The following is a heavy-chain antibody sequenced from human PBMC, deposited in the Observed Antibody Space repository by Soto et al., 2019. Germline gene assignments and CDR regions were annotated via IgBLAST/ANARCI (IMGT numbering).Heavy chain of an antibody. D-gene: IGHD3-16*01. Sequence: EVQLVESGGGLVQPGGSLRLSCAASGFTFSNYYMDWVRQAPGKGLEWVGRSKNKADSYITEYAASVKGRFSISRDASKNTLYLQMNSLKTEDTAVYYGTVGCLGNDFGAAWGQGILVTVSS. CDR3: TVGCLGNDFGAA. CDR2: SKNKADSYIT. J-gene: IGHJ4*02. V-gene: IGHV3-72*01. CDR1: GFTFSNYY.